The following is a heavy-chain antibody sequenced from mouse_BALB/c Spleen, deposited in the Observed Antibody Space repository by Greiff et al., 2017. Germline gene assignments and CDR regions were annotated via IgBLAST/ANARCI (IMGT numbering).Heavy chain of an antibody. CDR3: ARSGRLLAWFAY. J-gene: IGHJ3*01. CDR2: IHYSGST. Sequence: DVKLQESGPDLVKPSQSLSLTCTVTGYSITSGYSWHWIRQFPGNKLEWMGYIHYSGSTNYNPSLKSRISITRDTSKNQFFLQLNSVTTEDTATYYCARSGRLLAWFAYWGQGTLVTVSA. D-gene: IGHD1-2*01. CDR1: GYSITSGYS. V-gene: IGHV3-1*02.